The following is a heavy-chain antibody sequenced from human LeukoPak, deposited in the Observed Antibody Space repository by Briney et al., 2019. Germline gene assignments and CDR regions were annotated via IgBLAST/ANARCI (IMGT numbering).Heavy chain of an antibody. Sequence: SETLSLTCTVSGGSISSHYWSWIRQPPGKGLEWIGCIYYSGSTNYNPSLKSRVTISVDTSKNQFSLKLSSVTAADTAVYYCASSSPPEWDYYFDYWGQGTLVTVSS. J-gene: IGHJ4*02. CDR1: GGSISSHY. CDR2: IYYSGST. D-gene: IGHD1-26*01. V-gene: IGHV4-59*11. CDR3: ASSSPPEWDYYFDY.